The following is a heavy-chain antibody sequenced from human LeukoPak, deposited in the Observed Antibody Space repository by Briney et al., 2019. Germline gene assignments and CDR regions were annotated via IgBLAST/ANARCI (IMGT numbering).Heavy chain of an antibody. J-gene: IGHJ4*02. CDR3: ARVGFYYFDY. CDR1: GFTFSSYA. Sequence: GGSLRLSCAASGFTFSSYAMSWVRQAPGKGLEWVSAISGSGGSTYYADSVKGRFTISRDNSKNTLYLQMNSLRAEDTAVYCCARVGFYYFDYWGQGTLVTVSS. D-gene: IGHD3-10*01. CDR2: ISGSGGST. V-gene: IGHV3-23*01.